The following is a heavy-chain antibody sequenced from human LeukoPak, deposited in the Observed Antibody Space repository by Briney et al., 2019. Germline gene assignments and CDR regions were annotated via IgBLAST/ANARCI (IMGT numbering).Heavy chain of an antibody. V-gene: IGHV3-53*01. CDR2: IYSGGST. J-gene: IGHJ3*02. CDR1: GFTVSSNY. D-gene: IGHD4-17*01. Sequence: PGGSLRLSCAASGFTVSSNYMSWVRQAPGKGLEWVSVIYSGGSTYYADSVKGRFTISRDNSKNTLYLQMNSLRAEDTAVYYCASYGGDLPHDAFDIWGQGTMVTVSS. CDR3: ASYGGDLPHDAFDI.